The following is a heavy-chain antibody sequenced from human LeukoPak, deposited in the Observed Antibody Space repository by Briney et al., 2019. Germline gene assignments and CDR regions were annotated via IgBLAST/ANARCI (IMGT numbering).Heavy chain of an antibody. CDR1: GYTFTGYY. CDR2: INPNSGGT. CDR3: ARSGYSYVSTDY. J-gene: IGHJ4*02. D-gene: IGHD5-18*01. V-gene: IGHV1-2*06. Sequence: ASVKVSCKASGYTFTGYYMHWVRQAPGQGLEWMGRINPNSGGTNYAQKFQGRVTMTRDTSISTAYMELSRLRSDDTAMYYCARSGYSYVSTDYWGQGTLVTVSS.